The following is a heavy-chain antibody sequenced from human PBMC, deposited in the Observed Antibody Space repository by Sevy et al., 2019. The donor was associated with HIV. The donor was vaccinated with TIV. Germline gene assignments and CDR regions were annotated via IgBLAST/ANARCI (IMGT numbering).Heavy chain of an antibody. CDR3: ARIKGFWSGYYYFDY. CDR2: IYYSGST. D-gene: IGHD3-3*01. CDR1: GGSISSSSYY. Sequence: SETLSLTCTVSGGSISSSSYYWGWIRQPPGKGLEWIGSIYYSGSTYYNPSLKSRVTISVYTSKNPFSLTLGSVTAADTAVYYCARIKGFWSGYYYFDYWGQGTLVTVSS. J-gene: IGHJ4*02. V-gene: IGHV4-39*01.